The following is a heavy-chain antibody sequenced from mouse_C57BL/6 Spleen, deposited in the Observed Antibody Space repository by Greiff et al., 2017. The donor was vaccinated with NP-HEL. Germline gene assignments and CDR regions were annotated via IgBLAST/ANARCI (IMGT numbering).Heavy chain of an antibody. J-gene: IGHJ4*01. Sequence: EVMLVESGGGLVKPGGSLKLSCAASGFTFSDYGMHWVRQAPEKGLEWVAYISSGSSTIYYADTVKGRFTISRDNAKNTLFLQMTSLRSEDTAMYYCARNKFSITTVVPYAMDYWGQGTSVTVSS. CDR2: ISSGSSTI. CDR1: GFTFSDYG. CDR3: ARNKFSITTVVPYAMDY. V-gene: IGHV5-17*01. D-gene: IGHD1-1*01.